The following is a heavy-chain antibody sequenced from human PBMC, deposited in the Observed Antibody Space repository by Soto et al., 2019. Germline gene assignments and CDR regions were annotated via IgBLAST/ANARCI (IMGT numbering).Heavy chain of an antibody. Sequence: QVQLVESGGGLVKPGGSLRLSCAASEFTFSDYYMSWIRQAPGKGLEWVSYISSSSSYTNYADSVKGRFTISRDNAKNSLYLQMNSLRAEDTAVYYCARGLLLAANWFDPWGQGTLITVSS. D-gene: IGHD2-15*01. CDR3: ARGLLLAANWFDP. CDR2: ISSSSSYT. V-gene: IGHV3-11*05. CDR1: EFTFSDYY. J-gene: IGHJ5*02.